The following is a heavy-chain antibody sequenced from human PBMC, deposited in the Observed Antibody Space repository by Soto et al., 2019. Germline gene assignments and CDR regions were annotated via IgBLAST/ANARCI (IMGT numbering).Heavy chain of an antibody. D-gene: IGHD6-19*01. Sequence: PVGSLRLSCTASGFTCGDYAMSWFRQAPGKGLEWVGFIRSKAYGGTTEYAASVKGRFTISRDDSKSIAYLQMNSLKTEDTAVYYCTRWIGAGPRYYYYYGMGVWGQGTTVTVSS. CDR2: IRSKAYGGTT. CDR1: GFTCGDYA. CDR3: TRWIGAGPRYYYYYGMGV. V-gene: IGHV3-49*03. J-gene: IGHJ6*02.